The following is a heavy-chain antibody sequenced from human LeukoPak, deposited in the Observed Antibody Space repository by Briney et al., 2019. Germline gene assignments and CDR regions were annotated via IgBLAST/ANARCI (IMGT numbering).Heavy chain of an antibody. CDR1: GFTFSSYS. J-gene: IGHJ5*02. Sequence: GGSPRLSCAASGFTFSSYSMNWVRQAPGKGLEWVSSISSSSSYIYYADSVKGRFTISRDNAKNSLYLQMNNLRVEDTAVYYCARDNDRKDDSWGQGTLVTVSS. D-gene: IGHD3-16*01. V-gene: IGHV3-21*01. CDR3: ARDNDRKDDS. CDR2: ISSSSSYI.